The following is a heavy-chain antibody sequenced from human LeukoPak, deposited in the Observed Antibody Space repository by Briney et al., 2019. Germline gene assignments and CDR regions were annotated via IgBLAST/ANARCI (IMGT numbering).Heavy chain of an antibody. V-gene: IGHV3-23*01. CDR2: ISNNGGTT. D-gene: IGHD5-18*01. Sequence: AGGSLRLSCAASGFTFSDHYIDWVRQAPGKGLEWVASISNNGGTTYFADSLKGRFTVFRDNSNATLYLHINILRAEDPALYYCAKDFLSRGFSYERTDAFDIWGQGTMVTVSS. CDR1: GFTFSDHY. CDR3: AKDFLSRGFSYERTDAFDI. J-gene: IGHJ3*02.